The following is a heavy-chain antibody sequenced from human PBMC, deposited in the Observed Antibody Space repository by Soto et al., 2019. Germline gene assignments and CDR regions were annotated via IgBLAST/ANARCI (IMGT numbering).Heavy chain of an antibody. CDR1: GYSFTSYW. CDR2: IYPGDSDT. D-gene: IGHD2-21*01. J-gene: IGHJ6*02. V-gene: IGHV5-51*01. CDR3: SCTYCGGHHDRLSF. Sequence: GESLKISCKGSGYSFTSYWIGWVRQMPGKGLEWMGIIYPGDSDTRYSPSFQGQVTISADKSISTAYLQWSSLKASDTAMYYFSCTYCGGHHDRLSFRAQGSTVPGS.